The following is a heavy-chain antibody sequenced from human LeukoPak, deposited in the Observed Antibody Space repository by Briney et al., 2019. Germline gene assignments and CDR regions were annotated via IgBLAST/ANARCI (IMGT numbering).Heavy chain of an antibody. J-gene: IGHJ6*03. D-gene: IGHD3-9*01. Sequence: SETLSLTCTVSGGSISSYYWSWIRQPPGKGLEWIGYIYYSGSTNYNPSLKSRVTISVDTSKNEFSLKLSSVTAADTAVYYCARVGFDILTGYQLRHYYYYYMDVWGKGTTVTISS. V-gene: IGHV4-59*01. CDR3: ARVGFDILTGYQLRHYYYYYMDV. CDR2: IYYSGST. CDR1: GGSISSYY.